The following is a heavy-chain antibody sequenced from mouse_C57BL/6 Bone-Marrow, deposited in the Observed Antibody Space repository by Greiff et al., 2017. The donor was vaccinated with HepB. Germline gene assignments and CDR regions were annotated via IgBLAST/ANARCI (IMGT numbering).Heavy chain of an antibody. D-gene: IGHD1-1*01. V-gene: IGHV5-4*01. CDR1: GFTFSSYA. Sequence: EVQVVESGGGLVKPGGSLKLSCAASGFTFSSYAMSWVRQTPEKRLEWVATISDGGSYTYYPDNVKGRFTISRDNAKNNLYLQMSHLKSEDTAMYYCAREDYYGSSYDYYAMDYWGQGTSVTVSS. CDR2: ISDGGSYT. J-gene: IGHJ4*01. CDR3: AREDYYGSSYDYYAMDY.